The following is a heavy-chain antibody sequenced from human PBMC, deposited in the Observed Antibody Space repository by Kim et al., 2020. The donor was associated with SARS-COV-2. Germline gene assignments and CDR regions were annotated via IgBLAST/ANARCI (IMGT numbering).Heavy chain of an antibody. D-gene: IGHD2-15*01. CDR1: GGSISSYY. Sequence: SETLSLTCTVSGGSISSYYWSWIRQPPGKGLEWIGYIYYSGSTNYNPSLKSRVTISVDTSKNQFSLKLSSVTAADTAVYYCASGLGYCSGGSCYSAYGMGGGGQGTMVTVS. V-gene: IGHV4-59*13. CDR3: ASGLGYCSGGSCYSAYGMGG. CDR2: IYYSGST. J-gene: IGHJ6*02.